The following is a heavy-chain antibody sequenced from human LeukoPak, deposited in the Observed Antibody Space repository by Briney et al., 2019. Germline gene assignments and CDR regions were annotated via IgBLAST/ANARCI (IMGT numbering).Heavy chain of an antibody. CDR3: ARVGTSSGDWVRFDY. CDR2: INSDETDT. V-gene: IGHV3-74*01. CDR1: GFTLSSYW. D-gene: IGHD2-21*02. Sequence: PGGSLRLSCAASGFTLSSYWMHWVRQAPGKGLVWVSRINSDETDTTYADSVKGRFTISRDNAKNTLYLQMNSLRAEDTAVYYCARVGTSSGDWVRFDYWGQGTLATVSS. J-gene: IGHJ4*02.